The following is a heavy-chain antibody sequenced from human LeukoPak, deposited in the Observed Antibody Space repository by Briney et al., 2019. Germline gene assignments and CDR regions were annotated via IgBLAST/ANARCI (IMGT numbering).Heavy chain of an antibody. CDR3: ARGIAAAGTLPSRFDP. Sequence: SVKVSCKASGGTFSSYAISWVRQAPGQGLEWLGGIIPIFGTANYAQKFQGRVTITTDESTSTAYMELSGLRSEDTAVYYCARGIAAAGTLPSRFDPWGQGTLVTVSS. V-gene: IGHV1-69*05. CDR1: GGTFSSYA. J-gene: IGHJ5*02. CDR2: IIPIFGTA. D-gene: IGHD6-13*01.